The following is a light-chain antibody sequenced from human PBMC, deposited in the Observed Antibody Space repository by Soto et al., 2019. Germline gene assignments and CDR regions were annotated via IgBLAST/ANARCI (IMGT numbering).Light chain of an antibody. Sequence: DVRMTHSPSSLSASVGDRVPITCRASQSISSYLNWYQQKPGKAPKLLIYAASSLQSGVPSRFSGSGSGTDFTLTISSLQPEDFATYYCQQSYSTPLTFGGGTKVDIK. CDR3: QQSYSTPLT. CDR2: AAS. CDR1: QSISSY. V-gene: IGKV1-39*01. J-gene: IGKJ4*01.